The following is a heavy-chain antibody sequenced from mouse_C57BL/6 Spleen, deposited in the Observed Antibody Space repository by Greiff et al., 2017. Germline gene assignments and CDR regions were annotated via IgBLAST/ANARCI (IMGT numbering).Heavy chain of an antibody. CDR2: IYPGDGDT. Sequence: VKLQESGPELVKPGASVKISCKASGYAFSSSWMNWVKQRPGKGLEWIGRIYPGDGDTNYNGKFKGKATLTADKSSSTAYMQLSSLTSEDSAVYFCARKGSLMDYWGQGTSVTVSS. CDR1: GYAFSSSW. CDR3: ARKGSLMDY. V-gene: IGHV1-82*01. J-gene: IGHJ4*01.